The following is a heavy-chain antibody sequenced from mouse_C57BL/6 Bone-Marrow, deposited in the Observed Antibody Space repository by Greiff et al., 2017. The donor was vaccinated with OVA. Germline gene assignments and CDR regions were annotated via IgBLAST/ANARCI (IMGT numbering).Heavy chain of an antibody. J-gene: IGHJ2*01. Sequence: EVKLVESVAELVRPGASVKLSCTASGFTIKNTYMHWVKQRPEQGLEWIGRIDPANGSTKYAPKFQGKATITADTSSNTAYLQLSSLTSEDTAIYYCARAVVGRDFDYWGQGTTLTVSS. V-gene: IGHV14-3*01. CDR1: GFTIKNTY. D-gene: IGHD1-1*01. CDR2: IDPANGST. CDR3: ARAVVGRDFDY.